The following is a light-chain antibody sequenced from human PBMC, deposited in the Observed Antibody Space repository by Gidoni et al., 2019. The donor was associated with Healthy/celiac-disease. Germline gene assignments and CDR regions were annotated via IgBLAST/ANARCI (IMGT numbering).Light chain of an antibody. J-gene: IGKJ4*01. V-gene: IGKV4-1*01. Sequence: DIVMTQSPDSLAVSLGARATINCKSSQSVLYSSNNKNYLAWYQQKPGHPPKLLIYWASTRESGVPDRFSGSGSGTYFTLTISSLQAEDVAVYYCQQYYSTPLTFGGGTKVEIK. CDR2: WAS. CDR1: QSVLYSSNNKNY. CDR3: QQYYSTPLT.